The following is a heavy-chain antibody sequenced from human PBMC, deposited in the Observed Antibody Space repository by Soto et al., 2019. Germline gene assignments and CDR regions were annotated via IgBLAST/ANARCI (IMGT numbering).Heavy chain of an antibody. J-gene: IGHJ6*02. D-gene: IGHD6-6*01. Sequence: GGSLRLSCAASGFTFSNAWMSWVRQAPGKGLEWVGRIKSKTDGGTTDYAAPVKGRFTISRDDSKNTLYLQMNSLKTEDTAVYYCTXDVVSSSSVYYYYGMDVWGQGTTVTVSS. V-gene: IGHV3-15*01. CDR2: IKSKTDGGTT. CDR1: GFTFSNAW. CDR3: TXDVVSSSSVYYYYGMDV.